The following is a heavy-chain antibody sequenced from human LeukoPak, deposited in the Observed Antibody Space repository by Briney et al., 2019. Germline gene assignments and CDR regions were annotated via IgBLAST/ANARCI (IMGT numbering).Heavy chain of an antibody. V-gene: IGHV1-2*02. Sequence: ASVKVSCKASGYTFTGYYVHWVRQAPGQGLEWMGWINPNSGGTNYAQKFQGRATMTRDTSISTAYMELSRLRSDDTAVYYCARDLGKVRGAHPFDPWGQGTLVTVSS. CDR1: GYTFTGYY. CDR2: INPNSGGT. CDR3: ARDLGKVRGAHPFDP. D-gene: IGHD3-10*01. J-gene: IGHJ5*02.